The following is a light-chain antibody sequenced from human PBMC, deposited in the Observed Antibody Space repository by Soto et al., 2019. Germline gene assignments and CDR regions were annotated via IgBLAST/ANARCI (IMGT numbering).Light chain of an antibody. Sequence: DIQMTQSPSTLSASLGDRVTITCRASQSISSWLAWYQQKPGKAPNLLIHKASTLESGVPSRFSGSGSGTEFTLTISSLQPEDFATYYCQHYKTYPATFAQGTKVDIK. CDR1: QSISSW. CDR3: QHYKTYPAT. J-gene: IGKJ1*01. V-gene: IGKV1-5*03. CDR2: KAS.